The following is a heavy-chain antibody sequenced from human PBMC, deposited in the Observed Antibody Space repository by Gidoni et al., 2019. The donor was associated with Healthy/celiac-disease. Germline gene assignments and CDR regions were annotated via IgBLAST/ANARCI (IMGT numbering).Heavy chain of an antibody. Sequence: EVQLVESGGGLVQPGGSLRLSCAASGFTFSIYSMNWVRQAPGKGLELVSYISSSSSTIYDADSVKGRFTISRDNAKNSLYLQMNSLRDEDTAVYYCARDLLAIAAAANWFDPWGQGTLVTVSS. V-gene: IGHV3-48*02. J-gene: IGHJ5*02. CDR1: GFTFSIYS. CDR2: ISSSSSTI. CDR3: ARDLLAIAAAANWFDP. D-gene: IGHD6-13*01.